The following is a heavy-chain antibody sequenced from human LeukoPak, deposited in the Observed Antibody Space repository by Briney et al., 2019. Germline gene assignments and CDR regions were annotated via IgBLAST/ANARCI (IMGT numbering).Heavy chain of an antibody. CDR1: GFTFSNAW. D-gene: IGHD6-13*01. Sequence: GGSLRLSCAASGFTFSNAWMSWVRQTPGKGLEWVGRIKSKTDGGTTDYAAPVKGRFTISRDDSKNTLYLQMNSLKTEDTAVYYCTTVYHQQLPTGPSDYWGQGTLVTVSS. V-gene: IGHV3-15*01. J-gene: IGHJ4*02. CDR3: TTVYHQQLPTGPSDY. CDR2: IKSKTDGGTT.